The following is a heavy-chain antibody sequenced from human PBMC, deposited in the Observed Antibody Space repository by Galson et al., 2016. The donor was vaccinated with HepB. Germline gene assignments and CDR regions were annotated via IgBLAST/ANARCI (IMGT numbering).Heavy chain of an antibody. J-gene: IGHJ4*02. CDR3: ARDRTSRVALDY. V-gene: IGHV3-11*06. CDR1: GFTFSDFY. D-gene: IGHD2-15*01. CDR2: ISSGGRDT. Sequence: SLRLSCAASGFTFSDFYMAWIRQAPGKGLEYVSHISSGGRDTNYADSVKGRFTISRDNAKKSLYLQMNSLRAEDTAVYYCARDRTSRVALDYWGQGTLVTVSS.